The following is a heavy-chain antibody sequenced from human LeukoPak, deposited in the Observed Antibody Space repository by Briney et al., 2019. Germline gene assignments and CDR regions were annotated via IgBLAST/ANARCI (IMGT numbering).Heavy chain of an antibody. Sequence: SCKASGGTFSSYAISWVRQAPGKGLEWVSSISGGGGTTYYADSVKGRFTISRDNSKNTLYLQMNSLRAEDTAIYYCVKDQRSWGQGTLVTVSS. CDR3: VKDQRS. V-gene: IGHV3-23*01. CDR1: GGTFSSYA. CDR2: ISGGGGTT. J-gene: IGHJ5*02.